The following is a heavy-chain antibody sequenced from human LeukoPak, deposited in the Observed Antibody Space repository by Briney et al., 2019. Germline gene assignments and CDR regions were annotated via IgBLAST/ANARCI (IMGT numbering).Heavy chain of an antibody. CDR1: GDSIASGYY. Sequence: PSETLSLTCAVSGDSIASGYYWDWIRQPPGKGLEWVGSIYYSGSTYCNPSLKSRVTISVDTSKNQFSLKLSSVTAADTAVYYCARGRKRVFGVITTRVWFDSWGQGTLVTVSS. D-gene: IGHD3-3*01. V-gene: IGHV4-38-2*01. CDR3: ARGRKRVFGVITTRVWFDS. CDR2: IYYSGST. J-gene: IGHJ5*01.